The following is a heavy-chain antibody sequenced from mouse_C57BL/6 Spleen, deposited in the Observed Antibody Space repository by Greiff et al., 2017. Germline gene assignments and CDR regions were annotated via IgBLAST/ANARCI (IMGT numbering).Heavy chain of an antibody. V-gene: IGHV1-69*01. CDR2: IDPSDSYT. CDR1: GYTFTSYW. Sequence: QVQLQQPGAELVMPGASVKLSCKASGYTFTSYWMHWVKQRPGQGLEWIGVIDPSDSYTNYNQKFKGKSTLTVDKSSSTAYMQLSSLTSEDSAVYYCARGNYYGSSYGYFDYWGQGTTLTVSS. J-gene: IGHJ2*01. D-gene: IGHD1-1*01. CDR3: ARGNYYGSSYGYFDY.